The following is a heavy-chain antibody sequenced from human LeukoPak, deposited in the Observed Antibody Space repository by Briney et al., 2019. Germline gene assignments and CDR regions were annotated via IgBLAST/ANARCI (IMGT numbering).Heavy chain of an antibody. D-gene: IGHD3-10*01. CDR2: IYHSGST. J-gene: IGHJ5*02. Sequence: SETLSLTCTVSGYSISSGYYWGWIRQPPGKGLEWIGSIYHSGSTYYNPSLKSRVTISVDTSKNQFSLKLSSVTAADTAVYYCARHRRLRLWFGGDNWFDPWGQGTLVTVSS. CDR1: GYSISSGYY. V-gene: IGHV4-38-2*02. CDR3: ARHRRLRLWFGGDNWFDP.